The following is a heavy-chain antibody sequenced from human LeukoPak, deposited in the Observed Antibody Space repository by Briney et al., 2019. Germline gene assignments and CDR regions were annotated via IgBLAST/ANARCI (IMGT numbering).Heavy chain of an antibody. CDR3: ARDRKIPSD. V-gene: IGHV3-66*02. CDR2: IYSGGST. Sequence: GGSLRLSCAASGFTVSSTYMSWVRQAPGRGLEWVSVIYSGGSTYYADSVKGRFTISRDNSKNTLYPQMNSLRAEDTAVYYCARDRKIPSDWGQGTLVTVSS. D-gene: IGHD3-16*02. J-gene: IGHJ4*02. CDR1: GFTVSSTY.